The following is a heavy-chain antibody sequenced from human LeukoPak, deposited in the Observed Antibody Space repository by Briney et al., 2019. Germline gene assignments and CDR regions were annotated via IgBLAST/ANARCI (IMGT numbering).Heavy chain of an antibody. V-gene: IGHV3-23*01. CDR1: GFTFSSYA. D-gene: IGHD7-27*01. CDR3: VRGLSGVSSWYFDF. CDR2: ISGSGGST. Sequence: GGSLRLSCAASGFTFSSYAMSWVRQAPGKGLEWVSAISGSGGSTYYADSVRGRFTISRDISKNTLYLQMNDLGAEDTALYYCVRGLSGVSSWYFDFWGRGTLVSVSS. J-gene: IGHJ2*01.